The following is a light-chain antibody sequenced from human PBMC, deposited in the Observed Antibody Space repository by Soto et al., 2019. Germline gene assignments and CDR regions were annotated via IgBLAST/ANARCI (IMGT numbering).Light chain of an antibody. CDR2: EDY. CDR1: SGFIGSNY. Sequence: NFMLTQPHSVSESPGETVTISCTRSSGFIGSNYVQWYQQRPGSAPTTVIYEDYRRPSGVPDRFSGSIDSSSNSASLTISGLKTEDEADYYCQSYDGSNHWVFGGGTQLTVL. V-gene: IGLV6-57*03. J-gene: IGLJ3*02. CDR3: QSYDGSNHWV.